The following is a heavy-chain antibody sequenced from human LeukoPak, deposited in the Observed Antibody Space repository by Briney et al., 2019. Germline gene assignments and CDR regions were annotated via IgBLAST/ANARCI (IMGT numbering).Heavy chain of an antibody. Sequence: GASVKVSCKASGYTFTNYYIHWVRQAPGQGLEWMGIINPTSGSTAYTQKFQGRVTMTRDTSTSTVYMELSSLRSEDTAVYYCARAEDYYDSSGYYGDWGQGTLVTVSS. J-gene: IGHJ4*02. D-gene: IGHD3-22*01. CDR2: INPTSGST. CDR1: GYTFTNYY. V-gene: IGHV1-46*01. CDR3: ARAEDYYDSSGYYGD.